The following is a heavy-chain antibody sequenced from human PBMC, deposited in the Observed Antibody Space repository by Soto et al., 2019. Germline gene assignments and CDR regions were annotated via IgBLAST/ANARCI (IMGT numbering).Heavy chain of an antibody. CDR2: IYYSGSN. CDR1: GGSISSGGYY. Sequence: QVQLQESGPGLVKPSQTLSLTCTVAGGSISSGGYYWSWIRQHPGKGQEWIGYIYYSGSNHYHPSLKSRVTISIDTSKNQFSLKLTSVTAADTAVYYCARSVFPWGQGTLVTVSS. V-gene: IGHV4-31*03. CDR3: ARSVFP. J-gene: IGHJ5*02.